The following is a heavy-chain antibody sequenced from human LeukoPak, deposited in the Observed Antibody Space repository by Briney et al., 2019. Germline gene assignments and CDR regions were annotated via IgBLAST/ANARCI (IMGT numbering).Heavy chain of an antibody. CDR1: GGSISSHY. CDR3: ARAGYGDSDFDY. Sequence: SGTLSLTCTVSGGSISSHYWTWIRQPPGKGLEWIGYIYYSGSTNYNPSLKSRVTISIDTSKNQFSLKLSSVTAADTAVYYCARAGYGDSDFDYWGQGTLVTVSS. CDR2: IYYSGST. J-gene: IGHJ4*02. D-gene: IGHD4-17*01. V-gene: IGHV4-59*11.